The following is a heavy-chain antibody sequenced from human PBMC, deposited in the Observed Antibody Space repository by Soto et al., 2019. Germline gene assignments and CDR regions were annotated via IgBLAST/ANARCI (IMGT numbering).Heavy chain of an antibody. V-gene: IGHV3-23*01. CDR3: AKGITIFGVVKDFDY. Sequence: GGSLRLSCAASGFTFSSYAMSWVRQAPGKGLEWVSAISGSGGSTYYADSVKGRFTISRDNSKNTLYLQMNSLRAEDTAVYYCAKGITIFGVVKDFDYWGQGTLVTVSS. J-gene: IGHJ4*02. CDR2: ISGSGGST. D-gene: IGHD3-3*01. CDR1: GFTFSSYA.